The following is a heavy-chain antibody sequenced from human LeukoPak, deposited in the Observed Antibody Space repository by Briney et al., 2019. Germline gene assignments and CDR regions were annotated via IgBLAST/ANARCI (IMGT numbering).Heavy chain of an antibody. J-gene: IGHJ6*03. CDR1: GGSFSGYY. Sequence: PSETLSLTCAVYGGSFSGYYLSWIRQPPGKGLEWIGEINHSGSTNYNASLKSRVTISVDTSKNQFSLKLSCVTAADTAVYYCASGLEQPKKGYMDVWGKGTTVTVSS. V-gene: IGHV4-34*01. CDR2: INHSGST. CDR3: ASGLEQPKKGYMDV.